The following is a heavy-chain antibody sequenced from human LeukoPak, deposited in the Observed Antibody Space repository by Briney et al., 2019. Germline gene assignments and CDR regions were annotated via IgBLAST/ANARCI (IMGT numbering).Heavy chain of an antibody. CDR3: ARMPRAADFDY. V-gene: IGHV4-39*01. Sequence: SETLSLTCTVSGDSIRSSSYYWGWIRQPPGKGLEWIGSLYYSGSTYYNPSLKSRVTISVDTSKNQFSLKLSSVTAADTAVYYCARMPRAADFDYWGQGTLVTVSS. D-gene: IGHD6-13*01. J-gene: IGHJ4*02. CDR2: LYYSGST. CDR1: GDSIRSSSYY.